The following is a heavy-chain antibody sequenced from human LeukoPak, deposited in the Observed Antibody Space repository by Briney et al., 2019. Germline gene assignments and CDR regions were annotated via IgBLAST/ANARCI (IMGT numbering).Heavy chain of an antibody. J-gene: IGHJ4*02. CDR1: GFTFSSYG. V-gene: IGHV3-30*02. CDR3: ARDHSSSWGYFDY. D-gene: IGHD6-13*01. CDR2: IRYDGSNK. Sequence: GGSLRLSCAASGFTFSSYGMHWVRQAPGKGLEWVAFIRYDGSNKYYADSVKGRFTISRDNSKNTSYLQMNSLRAEDTAVYYCARDHSSSWGYFDYWGQGTLVTVSS.